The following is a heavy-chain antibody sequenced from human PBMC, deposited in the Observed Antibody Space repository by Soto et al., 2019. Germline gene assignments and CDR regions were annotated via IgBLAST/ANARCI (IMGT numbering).Heavy chain of an antibody. CDR1: GYSFPSYW. CDR3: AKGVSADFDAFDI. D-gene: IGHD2-21*02. Sequence: GESLKISCRGSGYSFPSYWIVWVRQMSGKGLEWMGMIYPGDSDIRYSPSFQGQVTISADKSINTAYLQWSSLEAPDTAMYYCAKGVSADFDAFDIWGQGTLVTVSS. CDR2: IYPGDSDI. V-gene: IGHV5-51*01. J-gene: IGHJ3*02.